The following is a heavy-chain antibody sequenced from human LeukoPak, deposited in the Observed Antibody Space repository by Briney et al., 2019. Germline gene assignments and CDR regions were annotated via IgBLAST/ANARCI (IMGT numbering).Heavy chain of an antibody. CDR2: ISYDGSNK. CDR1: GFTFSSYA. D-gene: IGHD3-22*01. J-gene: IGHJ4*02. CDR3: ARGVRSSGYYMTFDY. Sequence: PGRSLRLSCAASGFTFSSYAMHWVRQAPGKGLEWVAVISYDGSNKYYADSVKGRFTISRDNSKNTLYLQMNSLRAEDTAVYYCARGVRSSGYYMTFDYWGQGTLVPVSS. V-gene: IGHV3-30-3*01.